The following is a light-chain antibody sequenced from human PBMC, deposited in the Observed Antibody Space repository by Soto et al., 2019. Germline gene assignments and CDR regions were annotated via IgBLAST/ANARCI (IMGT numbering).Light chain of an antibody. V-gene: IGKV3-15*01. J-gene: IGKJ1*01. Sequence: EIVVTQSPATLSASPGERVTLSCRASQIVSSRLAWYQQRPGQVPRLLIYDTSTRALGISARFSGSGSGTEFTLTTSGLQSEDFAVYCGEEYFHWPPGMFGPGTTVDIK. CDR2: DTS. CDR1: QIVSSR. CDR3: EEYFHWPPGM.